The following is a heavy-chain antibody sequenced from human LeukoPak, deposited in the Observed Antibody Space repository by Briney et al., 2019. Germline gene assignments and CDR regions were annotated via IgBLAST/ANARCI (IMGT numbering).Heavy chain of an antibody. J-gene: IGHJ6*02. CDR1: GYTFTGYY. CDR3: AAPDGYYYYGMDV. Sequence: GASVKVSCKASGYTFTGYYMHWVRQAPGQGLEWMGWINPNSGGTNYAQKFQGRVTMTRDTSISTAYMELSRLRSDDTAVYCCAAPDGYYYYGMDVWGQGTTVTVSS. V-gene: IGHV1-2*02. CDR2: INPNSGGT.